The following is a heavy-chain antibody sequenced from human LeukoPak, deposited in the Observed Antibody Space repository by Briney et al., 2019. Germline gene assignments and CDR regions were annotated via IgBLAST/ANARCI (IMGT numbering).Heavy chain of an antibody. D-gene: IGHD3-3*01. CDR3: ARDGTHDFWSGYRNLNWFDP. V-gene: IGHV3-9*01. CDR2: ISWNSGSI. CDR1: GFTFDDYA. J-gene: IGHJ5*02. Sequence: GRSLRLSCAASGFTFDDYAMHWVRQAPGKGLEWVSGISWNSGSIGYADSVKGRFTISRDNAKNSLYLQMNSLRAEDTAVYYCARDGTHDFWSGYRNLNWFDPWGQGTPVTVSS.